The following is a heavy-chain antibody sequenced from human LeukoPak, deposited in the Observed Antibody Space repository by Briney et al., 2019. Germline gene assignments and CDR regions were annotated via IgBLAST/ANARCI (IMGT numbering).Heavy chain of an antibody. J-gene: IGHJ3*02. CDR3: ARSIAAAGMGAFDI. CDR1: GFTFSSYA. CDR2: ISYDGSNK. Sequence: PGGSLRLSCAASGFTFSSYAMHWVRQAPGKGLEWVAVISYDGSNKYYADSVKGRFTISRDNSKNTLYLQMNSLRAEDTAVYYCARSIAAAGMGAFDIWGQGTMVTVSS. V-gene: IGHV3-30*04. D-gene: IGHD6-13*01.